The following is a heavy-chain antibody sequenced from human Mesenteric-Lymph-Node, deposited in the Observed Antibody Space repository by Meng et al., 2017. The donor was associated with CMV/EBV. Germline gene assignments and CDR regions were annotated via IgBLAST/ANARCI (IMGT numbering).Heavy chain of an antibody. D-gene: IGHD3-9*01. CDR3: SSFDYAGHPDSLDI. CDR1: GLSVSANY. CDR2: FYTGGQT. Sequence: GGSLRLSCAASGLSVSANYMTWVRQAPGKGLEWVSVFYTGGQTYYADAVKGRFTISRDTSKNTVDLQMNSLRAEDTAVYYCSSFDYAGHPDSLDIWGQGTLVTVSS. J-gene: IGHJ4*01. V-gene: IGHV3-53*01.